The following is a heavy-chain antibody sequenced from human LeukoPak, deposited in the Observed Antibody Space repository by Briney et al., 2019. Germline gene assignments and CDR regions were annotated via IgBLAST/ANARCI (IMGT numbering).Heavy chain of an antibody. CDR1: GFTFSSYG. CDR2: IWYDGSNK. Sequence: PGGSLRLSCAASGFTFSSYGMHWVRQAPGKGLEWVAVIWYDGSNKYYADSVKGRFTISRDNSKNTLYLQMNSLRAEDTAVYYCARDFYRRGYFDYWGQGTLVTVSS. V-gene: IGHV3-33*01. D-gene: IGHD2/OR15-2a*01. J-gene: IGHJ4*02. CDR3: ARDFYRRGYFDY.